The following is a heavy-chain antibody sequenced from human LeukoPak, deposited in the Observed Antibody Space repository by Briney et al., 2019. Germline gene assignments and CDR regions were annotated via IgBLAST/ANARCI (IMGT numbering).Heavy chain of an antibody. V-gene: IGHV3-23*01. J-gene: IGHJ4*02. CDR1: GFSFSSFA. CDR2: LSAGGSTT. Sequence: GGSLRLSCVASGFSFSSFAMTWVRQVSGKGLEWVSSLSAGGSTTYYADSVKGRFTISRDNSKNTVYLEMNSLRAEDTAVYYRAKYRVPGSGGSVDYWGPGTLVTVSS. D-gene: IGHD3-10*01. CDR3: AKYRVPGSGGSVDY.